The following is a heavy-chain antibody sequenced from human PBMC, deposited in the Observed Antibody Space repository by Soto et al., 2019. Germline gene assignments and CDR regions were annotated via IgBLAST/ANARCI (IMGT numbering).Heavy chain of an antibody. CDR3: ARDTGPAYYDMLTGHPEMYYFDY. Sequence: QVQLVQSGAEVNKPGSSVKVSCKASGGTFSSYTISWVRQAPGQGLEWMGRIIPILGIANYAQKFQGRVTITAEKSTSTAYRALGSLRSEDTAVYYCARDTGPAYYDMLTGHPEMYYFDYWGQGTLVTVCS. J-gene: IGHJ4*02. CDR2: IIPILGIA. CDR1: GGTFSSYT. V-gene: IGHV1-69*08. D-gene: IGHD3-9*01.